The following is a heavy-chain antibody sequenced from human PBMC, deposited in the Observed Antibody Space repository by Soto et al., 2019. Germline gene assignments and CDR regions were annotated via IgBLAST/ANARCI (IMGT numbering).Heavy chain of an antibody. CDR2: IYPGDSDT. CDR1: GDSFTSYW. V-gene: IGHV5-51*01. D-gene: IGHD2-2*01. CDR3: VRVYFNTTICDHWFDC. J-gene: IGHJ5*01. Sequence: PGESLKICCTGVGDSFTSYWIGWVRQMPGKGLEWMGIIYPGDSDTRYSPSFQGQVTISADKSITTASLQWSSLKASDTAMYYCVRVYFNTTICDHWFDCCGQGTLVTVSS.